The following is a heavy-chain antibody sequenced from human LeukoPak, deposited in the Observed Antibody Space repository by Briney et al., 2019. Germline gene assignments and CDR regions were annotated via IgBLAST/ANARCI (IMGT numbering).Heavy chain of an antibody. V-gene: IGHV4-34*01. Sequence: SETLSLTCAVYGGSFSGYYWSWIRQPPGKGLEWIGEINHSGSTNYNPSPKSRVTISVDTSKNQFSLKLSSVTAADTAVYYCARVRCCSSTSCYSYWFDPWGQGTLVTVSS. CDR2: INHSGST. CDR1: GGSFSGYY. CDR3: ARVRCCSSTSCYSYWFDP. D-gene: IGHD2-2*01. J-gene: IGHJ5*02.